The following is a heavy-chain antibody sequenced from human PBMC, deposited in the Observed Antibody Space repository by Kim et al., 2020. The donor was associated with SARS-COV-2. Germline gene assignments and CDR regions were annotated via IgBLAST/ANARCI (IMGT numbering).Heavy chain of an antibody. Sequence: QTLSLTCAISGDSVSSNIAAWNWIRQSPSRGLEWLGRTYYRSKWYNDYAVSVKSRITINPDTSKNQFSLQLNSVTPEDTAVYYCARVGMVRGVYYYYYGMDVWGQGTTVTVSS. V-gene: IGHV6-1*01. CDR1: GDSVSSNIAA. CDR3: ARVGMVRGVYYYYYGMDV. J-gene: IGHJ6*02. CDR2: TYYRSKWYN. D-gene: IGHD3-10*01.